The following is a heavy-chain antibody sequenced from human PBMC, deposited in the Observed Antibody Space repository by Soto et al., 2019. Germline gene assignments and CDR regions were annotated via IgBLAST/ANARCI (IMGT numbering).Heavy chain of an antibody. Sequence: ASETLSLTCTVSGGSISSGGYYWSWIRQHPGKGLEWIGYIYYSGSTYYNPSLKSRVTISVDTSKNQFSLKLSSVTAADTAVYYCARTGEGELRYYYYMDVWGKGTTVTVSS. D-gene: IGHD1-7*01. CDR3: ARTGEGELRYYYYMDV. CDR1: GGSISSGGYY. J-gene: IGHJ6*03. V-gene: IGHV4-31*03. CDR2: IYYSGST.